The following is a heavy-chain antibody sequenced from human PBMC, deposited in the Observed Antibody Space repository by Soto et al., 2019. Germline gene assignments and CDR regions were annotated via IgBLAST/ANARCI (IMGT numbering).Heavy chain of an antibody. CDR2: IDPSDSYT. J-gene: IGHJ6*02. CDR3: ARSGCSSTSCFRGKNYYYYGMDV. V-gene: IGHV5-10-1*01. D-gene: IGHD2-2*01. CDR1: GYSFTSYW. Sequence: GESLKISCKGSGYSFTSYWISWVRQMPGKGLEWMGRIDPSDSYTNYSPSFQGHVTISADKSISTAYLQWSSLKASDTAMYYCARSGCSSTSCFRGKNYYYYGMDVWGQGTTVTVSS.